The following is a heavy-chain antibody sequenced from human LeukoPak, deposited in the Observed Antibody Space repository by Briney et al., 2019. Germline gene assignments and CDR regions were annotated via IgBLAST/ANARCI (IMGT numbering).Heavy chain of an antibody. CDR2: ISAYNGNT. CDR3: ARDASVVVPAAMDY. CDR1: GGTLSSYA. Sequence: ASVKVSCKASGGTLSSYAISWVRQAPGQGLEWMGWISAYNGNTNYAQKLQGRVTMTTDTSTSTAYMELRSLRSDDTAVYYCARDASVVVPAAMDYWGQGTLVTVSS. V-gene: IGHV1-18*01. J-gene: IGHJ4*02. D-gene: IGHD2-2*01.